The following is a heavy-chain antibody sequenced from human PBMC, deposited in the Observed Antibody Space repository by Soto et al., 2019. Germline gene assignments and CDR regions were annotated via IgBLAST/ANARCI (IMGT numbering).Heavy chain of an antibody. V-gene: IGHV4-61*01. Sequence: QVQLQESGPGLVKPSETLSLTCTVSGGSVSSGSYYWSWIRQPPGKGLEWIGYIYYSGSTNYNPSLKSRVTISVDTSKNQFSLKLSSVTAADTAVYYCARDHYDFWSGYSKTGAFDIWGQGTMVTVSS. J-gene: IGHJ3*02. CDR2: IYYSGST. D-gene: IGHD3-3*01. CDR3: ARDHYDFWSGYSKTGAFDI. CDR1: GGSVSSGSYY.